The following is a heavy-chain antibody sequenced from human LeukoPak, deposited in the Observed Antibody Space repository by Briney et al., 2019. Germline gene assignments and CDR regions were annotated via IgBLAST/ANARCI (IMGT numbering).Heavy chain of an antibody. D-gene: IGHD1-26*01. CDR2: ISDSGNT. CDR3: ARGELLLEFDY. CDR1: GFTLSSYA. V-gene: IGHV3-23*01. J-gene: IGHJ4*02. Sequence: PGGSLRLSCAASGFTLSSYAMSWVRQAPGKGLEWVSAISDSGNTYHADSVKGRFTISRDNSKNTLYLQMNSLRAEDTAVYYCARGELLLEFDYWGQGTLVTVSS.